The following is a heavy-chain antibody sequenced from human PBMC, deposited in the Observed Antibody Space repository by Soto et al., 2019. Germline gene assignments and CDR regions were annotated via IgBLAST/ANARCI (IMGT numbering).Heavy chain of an antibody. V-gene: IGHV1-69*02. CDR1: GGTFSNDI. Sequence: ASVKVSGKTSGGTFSNDIITWVRQAPGQGLEWMGSIFPLTDIPDYAQNFQARLTISADKSTSTAYMELSSLTSDDTAMYFCARGPLVVLNYFESWGQGTLVTVSS. J-gene: IGHJ4*02. CDR3: ARGPLVVLNYFES. CDR2: IFPLTDIP.